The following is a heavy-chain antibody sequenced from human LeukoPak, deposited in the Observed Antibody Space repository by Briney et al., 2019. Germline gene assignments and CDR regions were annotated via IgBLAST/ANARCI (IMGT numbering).Heavy chain of an antibody. D-gene: IGHD3-22*01. CDR1: GFTFSSYG. V-gene: IGHV3-30*02. CDR3: AKDRVYDSSGYFDY. Sequence: GGSLRLSCAASGFTFSSYGMHWVRQAPGKGLEWVAFIRYDGSNKYYADSVKGRFTISRDNSKKTLYLQMNSLRAEDTAVYYCAKDRVYDSSGYFDYWGQGTLVTVFS. J-gene: IGHJ4*02. CDR2: IRYDGSNK.